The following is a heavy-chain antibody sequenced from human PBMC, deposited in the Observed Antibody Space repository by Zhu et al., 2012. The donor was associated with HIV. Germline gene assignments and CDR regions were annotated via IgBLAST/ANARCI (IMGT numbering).Heavy chain of an antibody. CDR1: GGSISSSSYY. J-gene: IGHJ4*02. CDR2: IYYSGST. Sequence: QVQLQESGPGLVKPSETLSLTCTVSGGSISSSSYYWGWIRQPPGKGLEWIGSIYYSGSTYYNPSLKSRVTISVDTSKNQFSLKLSSVTAADTAVYYCARTYYYDSSGYSFDYVGQGTLVTVSS. CDR3: ARTYYYDSSGYSFDY. V-gene: IGHV4-39*01. D-gene: IGHD3-22*01.